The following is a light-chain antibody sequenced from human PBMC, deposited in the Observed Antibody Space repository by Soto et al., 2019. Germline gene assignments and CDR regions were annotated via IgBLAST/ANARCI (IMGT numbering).Light chain of an antibody. V-gene: IGKV1-39*01. J-gene: IGKJ2*01. CDR3: QQSYSIPYT. CDR1: QRISSY. CDR2: AAS. Sequence: DIQMTQSPSSLSASVGDRVTITCRASQRISSYLKWYQQKTGKAPKLLIYAASSLQSGVPSRFSGSGSGTDFTLTISSLQPEDFATYYCQQSYSIPYTFGQGTKLEIK.